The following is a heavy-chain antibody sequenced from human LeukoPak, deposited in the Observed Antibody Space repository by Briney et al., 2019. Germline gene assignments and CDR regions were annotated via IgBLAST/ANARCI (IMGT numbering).Heavy chain of an antibody. J-gene: IGHJ6*03. CDR2: IIPIFGTA. D-gene: IGHD3-3*01. CDR1: GGTFSSYA. CDR3: ARTHYDFWSPQKGYYMDV. Sequence: SVKVSCKASGGTFSSYAISWVRQAPGQGLEWMGGIIPIFGTANYAQKFQGRVTITTDESTSTAYMELSSLRSEDTAVYYCARTHYDFWSPQKGYYMDVWGKGTTVTVSS. V-gene: IGHV1-69*05.